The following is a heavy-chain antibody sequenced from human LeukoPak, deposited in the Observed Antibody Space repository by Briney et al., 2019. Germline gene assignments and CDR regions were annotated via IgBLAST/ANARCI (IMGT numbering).Heavy chain of an antibody. CDR3: TRDLISSGWYHRFMRYYDSSGPFDI. V-gene: IGHV3-49*03. J-gene: IGHJ3*02. Sequence: GGSLRLSCTASGFTFGDYAMSWFRQAPGKGLEWVGFVRSKAYGGTTEYAASVKGRFTISRDDSKSIAYLQMNSLKTEDTAVYYCTRDLISSGWYHRFMRYYDSSGPFDIWGQGTMVTVSS. CDR1: GFTFGDYA. D-gene: IGHD3-22*01. CDR2: VRSKAYGGTT.